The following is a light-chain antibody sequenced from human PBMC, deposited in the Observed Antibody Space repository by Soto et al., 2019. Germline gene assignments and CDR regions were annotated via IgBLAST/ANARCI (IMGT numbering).Light chain of an antibody. V-gene: IGLV1-40*01. Sequence: QPVLTQPPSVSGAPGQRVTISCTGSSSNFGAGFDVHWYQQLPGTAPKLLIFANTNRPSGVPDRFSGSKSGTSTSLAITGLQAEDEADYYCQSFDSSLGAYVFGTGTKLTVL. CDR1: SSNFGAGFD. CDR2: ANT. J-gene: IGLJ1*01. CDR3: QSFDSSLGAYV.